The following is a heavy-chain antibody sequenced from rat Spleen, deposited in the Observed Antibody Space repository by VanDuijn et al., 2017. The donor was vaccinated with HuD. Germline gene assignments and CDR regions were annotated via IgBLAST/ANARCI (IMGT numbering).Heavy chain of an antibody. V-gene: IGHV5-29*01. CDR3: VRQDTSGYSNWFAY. CDR1: GFTFSDYY. Sequence: EVQLVESGGGLVQPGRSLKLSCAASGFTFSDYYMAWVRQAPTKGLEWVATISYDDSRTYYRDSVKGRFTISRDNAKSTLYLLMDSLRSEDTATYYCVRQDTSGYSNWFAYWGQGVMVTVSS. CDR2: ISYDDSRT. D-gene: IGHD4-3*01. J-gene: IGHJ2*01.